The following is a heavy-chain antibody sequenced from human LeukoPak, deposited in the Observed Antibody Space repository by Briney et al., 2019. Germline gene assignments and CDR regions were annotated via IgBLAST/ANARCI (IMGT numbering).Heavy chain of an antibody. V-gene: IGHV3-33*01. D-gene: IGHD2-2*01. J-gene: IGHJ4*02. CDR1: GFTFSSYG. CDR2: IWYDGSNK. Sequence: GGSLRLSCAASGFTFSSYGMHWVRQAPGKGLEWVAVIWYDGSNKYYADSAKGRFTISRDNSKNTLYLQMNSLRAEDTAVYYCARGGNQRRNSYFDYWGQGTLVTVSS. CDR3: ARGGNQRRNSYFDY.